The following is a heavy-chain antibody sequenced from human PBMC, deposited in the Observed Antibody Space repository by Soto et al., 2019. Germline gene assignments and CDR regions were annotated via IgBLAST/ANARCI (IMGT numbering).Heavy chain of an antibody. V-gene: IGHV4-4*02. D-gene: IGHD3-16*01. CDR1: GSSISSSNW. Sequence: QVRLQESGPGLVKPSGTLSLTCAVSGSSISSSNWWSWVRQSPGKGLEWIGEMYHSGNTNYNPSLKGRVTISVDKSRNQFSLNLTSVTAAAPAVYYCARANAYRRGADYWGQGTLVTVSS. CDR2: MYHSGNT. CDR3: ARANAYRRGADY. J-gene: IGHJ4*02.